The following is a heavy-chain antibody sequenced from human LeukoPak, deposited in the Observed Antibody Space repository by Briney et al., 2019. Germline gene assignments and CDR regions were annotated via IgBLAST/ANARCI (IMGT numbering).Heavy chain of an antibody. Sequence: TGGSLRLSCAGSGFSFRGYSMSWVRQAPGRGLQWVSSIYANSAAIYYADSVKGRFTISRDNSKNTLYLQMNSLRAEDSAVYYCVKDRVPDNGWNFAYWGQGTRVTVSS. V-gene: IGHV3-23*01. J-gene: IGHJ4*02. D-gene: IGHD6-19*01. CDR1: GFSFRGYS. CDR2: IYANSAAI. CDR3: VKDRVPDNGWNFAY.